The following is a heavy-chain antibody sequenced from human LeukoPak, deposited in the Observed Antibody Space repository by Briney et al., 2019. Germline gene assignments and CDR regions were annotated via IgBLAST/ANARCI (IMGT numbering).Heavy chain of an antibody. Sequence: GGSLRLSCAASGFSLSTYGRHWVRQAAGKGLEWVAFIRYDGSNKYYADSVKGRFTVSRDSSKNTLYLQMNSLRAADTAVYYCAKDQFPTDNYGSGGTDYWGQGTLVTVSS. V-gene: IGHV3-30*02. CDR3: AKDQFPTDNYGSGGTDY. CDR1: GFSLSTYG. D-gene: IGHD3-10*01. J-gene: IGHJ4*02. CDR2: IRYDGSNK.